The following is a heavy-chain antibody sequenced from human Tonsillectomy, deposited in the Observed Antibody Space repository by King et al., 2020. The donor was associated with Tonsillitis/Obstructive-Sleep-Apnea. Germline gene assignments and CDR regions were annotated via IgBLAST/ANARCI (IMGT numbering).Heavy chain of an antibody. CDR2: IFLNDAK. CDR1: GFSLSNARMG. CDR3: ARMGSYYYMDV. V-gene: IGHV2-26*01. J-gene: IGHJ6*03. Sequence: VTLKESGPVLVKPTETLTLTCTVSGFSLSNARMGVSWIRQPPGKALEGLAHIFLNDAKSYRTSLKPSLTISKDTSKSQVVLTMTNMDPVDTATYYCARMGSYYYMDVWGKGTTVTVSS.